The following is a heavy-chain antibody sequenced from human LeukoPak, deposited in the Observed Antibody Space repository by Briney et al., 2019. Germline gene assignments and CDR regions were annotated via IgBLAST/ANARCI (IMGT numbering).Heavy chain of an antibody. CDR1: GGTFSNYA. V-gene: IGHV1-69*06. J-gene: IGHJ6*03. Sequence: ASVKVSCKASGGTFSNYAVSWVRQAPGQGLEWVGGIIPNFGAVTYAQKFQGRVTITADSSTTTDYMDLTSLKAEDTAVYYCARVERGHLGSDYYLDVWGKGSTVTLPS. CDR3: ARVERGHLGSDYYLDV. CDR2: IIPNFGAV. D-gene: IGHD1-26*01.